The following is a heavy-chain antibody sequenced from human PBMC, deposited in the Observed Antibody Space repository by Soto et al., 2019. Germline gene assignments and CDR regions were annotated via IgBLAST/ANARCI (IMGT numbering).Heavy chain of an antibody. CDR3: ARALSSAAGLYYDF. V-gene: IGHV4-4*07. Sequence: PSETLSLTCTVSGGSISSYYWSWIRQPAGKGMEWIGRIHTTDGTNYNPSLKSRVTMSIDTSNNQFSLKLSSLTAADTAVYYCARALSSAAGLYYDFWVQRPLAPVS. J-gene: IGHJ4*02. CDR1: GGSISSYY. D-gene: IGHD6-13*01. CDR2: IHTTDGT.